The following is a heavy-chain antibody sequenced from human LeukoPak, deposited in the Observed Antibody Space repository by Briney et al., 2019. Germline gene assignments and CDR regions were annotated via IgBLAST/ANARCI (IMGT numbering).Heavy chain of an antibody. CDR3: ARTTNGDYDY. CDR2: IYYSGST. V-gene: IGHV4-59*01. CDR1: GGSISSYY. D-gene: IGHD2-8*01. Sequence: SETLSLTCTVSGGSISSYYWSWIRQPPGKGLEWIGYIYYSGSTSYNPSLKSRVTISVDTSKNQFSLKLSSVTAADTAVYYCARTTNGDYDYWGQGTLVSVSS. J-gene: IGHJ4*02.